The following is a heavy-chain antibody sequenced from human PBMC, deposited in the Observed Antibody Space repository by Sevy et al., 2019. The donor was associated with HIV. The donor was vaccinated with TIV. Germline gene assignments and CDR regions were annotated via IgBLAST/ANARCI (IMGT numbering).Heavy chain of an antibody. CDR1: GFNFDDYA. CDR2: ISWYSGRR. V-gene: IGHV3-9*01. J-gene: IGHJ6*02. Sequence: GGSLRLSCAASGFNFDDYALHWVRQGPGKGLEWVSGISWYSGRRAYADSVKGRFTISRDNGKKSLYLQMNSLRDEDTALYYCAKDGNSSGLYYYYGMDVWGQGTTVTVSS. D-gene: IGHD3-22*01. CDR3: AKDGNSSGLYYYYGMDV.